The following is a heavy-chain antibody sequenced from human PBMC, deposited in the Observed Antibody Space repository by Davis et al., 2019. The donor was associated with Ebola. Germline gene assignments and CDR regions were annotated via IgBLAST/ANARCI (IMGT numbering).Heavy chain of an antibody. CDR2: ISSSSSTI. Sequence: RGSLTLSCAASGFSFSSDWMSWVRQAPGKGLEWVSYISSSSSTIYYADSVKGRFTISRDNAKNSLYLQMNSLRDEDTAVYYCVRVRFSSGWYFDYWGQGTLITVSS. J-gene: IGHJ4*02. CDR1: GFSFSSDW. CDR3: VRVRFSSGWYFDY. D-gene: IGHD6-19*01. V-gene: IGHV3-48*02.